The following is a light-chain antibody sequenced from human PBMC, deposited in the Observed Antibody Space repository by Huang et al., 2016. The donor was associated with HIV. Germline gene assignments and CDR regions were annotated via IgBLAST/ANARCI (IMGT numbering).Light chain of an antibody. CDR2: GAS. J-gene: IGKJ1*01. V-gene: IGKV3-15*01. Sequence: EIMMTQYPATLSVSPGERATLSCRASQSVSSNLAWYQQKPGQPHRLLIYGASTRATGIPARFSVSGSGTEFTLTISSLQSEDFAVYSCQQYNNWPWTFGQGTKVEIK. CDR1: QSVSSN. CDR3: QQYNNWPWT.